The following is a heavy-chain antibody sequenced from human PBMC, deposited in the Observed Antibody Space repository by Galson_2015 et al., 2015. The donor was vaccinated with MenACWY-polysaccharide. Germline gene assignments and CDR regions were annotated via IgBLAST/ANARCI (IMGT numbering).Heavy chain of an antibody. J-gene: IGHJ4*02. D-gene: IGHD7-27*01. CDR2: IYSGGST. CDR1: GFTVSSNY. V-gene: IGHV3-53*05. Sequence: SLRLSCAASGFTVSSNYMSWVRQAPGKGLEWVSVIYSGGSTYYADSVKGRFTISRDNSKNTLYLQMNSLRAEDTAVYYCAKDKDINWGLLDYWGQGTLVTVSS. CDR3: AKDKDINWGLLDY.